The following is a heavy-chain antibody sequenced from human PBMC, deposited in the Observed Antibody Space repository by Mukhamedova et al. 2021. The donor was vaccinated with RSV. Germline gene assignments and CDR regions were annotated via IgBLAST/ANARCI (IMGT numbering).Heavy chain of an antibody. CDR2: ITGSGSST. Sequence: EWVSAITGSGSSTYYADSVKGRFTISRDNSKNTLYLQMHSLRAEDTAVYYCAKWGSGWTKNYYYYMDAWGKGTPVTVSS. D-gene: IGHD6-19*01. V-gene: IGHV3-23*01. CDR3: AKWGSGWTKNYYYYMDA. J-gene: IGHJ6*03.